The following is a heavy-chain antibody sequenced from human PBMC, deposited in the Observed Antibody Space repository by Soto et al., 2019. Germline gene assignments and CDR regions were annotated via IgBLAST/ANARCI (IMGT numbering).Heavy chain of an antibody. D-gene: IGHD5-18*01. CDR2: IDWDDDK. CDR1: GFSLSTSGMC. CDR3: ARLHTYGLYFDY. Sequence: SGPTLVNPTQTLTLTCTFSGFSLSTSGMCVSWIRQPPGKALEWLARIDWDDDKYYSTSLKTRLAIYKDTSKNQVVLTMTNMDPVYTATYYCARLHTYGLYFDYWGQGTLVTVSA. J-gene: IGHJ4*02. V-gene: IGHV2-70*11.